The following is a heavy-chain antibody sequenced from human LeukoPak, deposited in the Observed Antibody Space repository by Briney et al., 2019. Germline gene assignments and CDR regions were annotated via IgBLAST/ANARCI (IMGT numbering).Heavy chain of an antibody. J-gene: IGHJ4*02. V-gene: IGHV3-15*01. CDR2: IKNMTLGGTT. D-gene: IGHD1-26*01. CDR1: ELIFNTYW. CDR3: MFRYSGTYYFDY. Sequence: GGSLRLSCGASELIFNTYWMSWVRQAPGKGLEWVGRIKNMTLGGTTDYAAPVKGRFTISRDDSKNTLYLQMNSLKTEDTAVYYCMFRYSGTYYFDYWGQGTLVTVSS.